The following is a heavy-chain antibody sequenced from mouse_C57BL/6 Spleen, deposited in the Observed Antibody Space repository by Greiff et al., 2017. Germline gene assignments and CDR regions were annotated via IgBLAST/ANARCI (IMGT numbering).Heavy chain of an antibody. CDR1: GYSITSGYY. CDR2: ISYDGSN. J-gene: IGHJ1*03. V-gene: IGHV3-6*01. D-gene: IGHD1-1*01. Sequence: VQLQQSGPGLVKPSQSLSLTCSVTGYSITSGYYWNWIRQFPGNKLEWMGYISYDGSNNYNPSLKNRISITRDTSKNQLFLKLNSVTTEDTATYYCARAHYYGSSYFDVWGTGTTVTVSS. CDR3: ARAHYYGSSYFDV.